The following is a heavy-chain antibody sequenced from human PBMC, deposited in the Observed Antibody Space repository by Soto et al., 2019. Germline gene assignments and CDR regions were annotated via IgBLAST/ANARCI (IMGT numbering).Heavy chain of an antibody. CDR1: GGSVTSYY. CDR2: IDHSGYT. Sequence: PSETLSLTCFVSGGSVTSYYWNWIRQPPGKGLEWIGEIDHSGYTNYNPSLKSRVTISVDTSKNQFSLRLTSVTAAGTAVYYCARVRDWFDPWGQGTLVTVSS. V-gene: IGHV4-34*01. J-gene: IGHJ5*02. CDR3: ARVRDWFDP. D-gene: IGHD3-3*01.